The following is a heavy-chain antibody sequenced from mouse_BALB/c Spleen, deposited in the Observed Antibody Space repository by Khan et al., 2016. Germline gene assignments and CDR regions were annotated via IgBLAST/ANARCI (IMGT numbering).Heavy chain of an antibody. J-gene: IGHJ1*01. V-gene: IGHV5-4*02. CDR3: ARTYGNYGYFDV. CDR1: GFTFSDYY. D-gene: IGHD2-1*01. Sequence: EVELVEPGGGLVKPGGSLKLSCAASGFTFSDYYMYWVRQTPEKRLEWVATISDGGSYTYYPDSVKGRFTIPRDNAKNNLYLQMSSLKSEDTAMYYCARTYGNYGYFDVWGAGTTVTVSS. CDR2: ISDGGSYT.